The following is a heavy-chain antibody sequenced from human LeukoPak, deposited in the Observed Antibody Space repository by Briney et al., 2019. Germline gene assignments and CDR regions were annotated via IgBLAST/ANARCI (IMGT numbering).Heavy chain of an antibody. CDR3: ARSWDARLNFDY. D-gene: IGHD1-26*01. V-gene: IGHV3-66*02. Sequence: GGSLRLSWAASGFIVSSNYMNWVRQAPGKGLEWVSAIYSGGSTYYADSVKGRFTISRDNSKNTLYLQMNSLRAEDTAVYYCARSWDARLNFDYWGQGTLVTVSS. J-gene: IGHJ4*02. CDR2: IYSGGST. CDR1: GFIVSSNY.